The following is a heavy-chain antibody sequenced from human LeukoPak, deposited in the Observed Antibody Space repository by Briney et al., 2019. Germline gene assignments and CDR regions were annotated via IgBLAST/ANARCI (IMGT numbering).Heavy chain of an antibody. Sequence: GGSLRLSCVASGFTFGKYWMSWVRQAPGKGLEWVANIKLDGSEKHYVDSVKGRFTISRDNAKNSLYLQMNSLRAEDTAVYYCARAPLGSYDYWGQGTLATVSS. CDR3: ARAPLGSYDY. CDR1: GFTFGKYW. D-gene: IGHD1-26*01. CDR2: IKLDGSEK. J-gene: IGHJ4*02. V-gene: IGHV3-7*03.